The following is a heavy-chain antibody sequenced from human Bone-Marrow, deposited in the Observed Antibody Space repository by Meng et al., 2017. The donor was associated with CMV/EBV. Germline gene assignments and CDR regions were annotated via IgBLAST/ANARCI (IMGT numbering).Heavy chain of an antibody. D-gene: IGHD6-13*01. V-gene: IGHV1-2*02. CDR2: INPNSGGT. CDR3: ARGVESSSWYYSRLDLYGMDV. Sequence: ASVKVSCKASGYTFTGYYMHWVRQAPGQGFEWMGWINPNSGGTNYAQKFQGRVTMTRDTSISTAYMELSRLRSDDTAVYYCARGVESSSWYYSRLDLYGMDVWGQGTTVTVSS. CDR1: GYTFTGYY. J-gene: IGHJ6*02.